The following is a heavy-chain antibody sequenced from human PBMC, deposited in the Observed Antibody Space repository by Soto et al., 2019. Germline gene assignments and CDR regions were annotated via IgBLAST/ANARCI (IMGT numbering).Heavy chain of an antibody. D-gene: IGHD2-2*01. CDR1: GDSISGGASF. CDR2: VYYSGSS. J-gene: IGHJ5*02. CDR3: AKLSCTSSTCYFPGWFDH. Sequence: NPXETLSLTCTVAGDSISGGASFWSWIRQPPGKGLEWIANVYYSGSSYYNPSLKSRLTISVDTTKNQFSLQLKSMTAADTAVYYCAKLSCTSSTCYFPGWFDHWGQGTLVTVSS. V-gene: IGHV4-31*03.